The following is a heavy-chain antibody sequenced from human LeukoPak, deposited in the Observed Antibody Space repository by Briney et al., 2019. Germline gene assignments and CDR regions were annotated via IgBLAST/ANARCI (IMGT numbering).Heavy chain of an antibody. CDR3: ARGGYDSSGFDY. Sequence: PSETLSLTCTVSGGSISSSSYYWGWIRQPPGKGLEWIGSIYYSGSTYYNPSLKSRVTISVDTSKNQFSLKLSSVTAADTAVYYCARGGYDSSGFDYWGQGTLVTVSS. CDR2: IYYSGST. D-gene: IGHD3-22*01. J-gene: IGHJ4*02. CDR1: GGSISSSSYY. V-gene: IGHV4-39*01.